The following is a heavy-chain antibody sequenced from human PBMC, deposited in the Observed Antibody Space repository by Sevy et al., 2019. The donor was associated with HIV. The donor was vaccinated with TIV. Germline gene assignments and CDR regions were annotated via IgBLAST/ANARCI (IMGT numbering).Heavy chain of an antibody. V-gene: IGHV1-18*04. J-gene: IGHJ3*02. CDR3: ASDESGSYYYDSSGYYRALTFDI. CDR1: GYTFTSYG. D-gene: IGHD3-22*01. CDR2: ISAYNGNT. Sequence: ASVKVSCKASGYTFTSYGISWVRQAPGQGLEWMGWISAYNGNTNYAQKLQGRVTMTTDTSTSTAYMELRSLRSEDTAVYYCASDESGSYYYDSSGYYRALTFDIWGQGTMVTVSS.